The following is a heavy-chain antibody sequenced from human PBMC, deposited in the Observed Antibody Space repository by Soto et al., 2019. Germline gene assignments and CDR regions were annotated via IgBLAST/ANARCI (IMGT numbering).Heavy chain of an antibody. D-gene: IGHD3-22*01. CDR3: GRDFFYYDSSGYRSYNCFDP. V-gene: IGHV4-59*01. Sequence: SSETLSLTCTVSGGSISSYYWSWIRQPPGKGLEWIGYIYYSGSTNYNPSLKSRVTISVDTSKNQFSLKLSSVTAADTAGYYCGRDFFYYDSSGYRSYNCFDPWGQGTLVTVSS. J-gene: IGHJ5*02. CDR2: IYYSGST. CDR1: GGSISSYY.